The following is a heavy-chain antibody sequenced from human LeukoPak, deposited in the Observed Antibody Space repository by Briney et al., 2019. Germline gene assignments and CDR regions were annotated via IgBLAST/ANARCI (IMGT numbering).Heavy chain of an antibody. CDR1: GASIISGNYF. CDR2: WHHSGIT. D-gene: IGHD3-10*01. CDR3: ARQYEF. V-gene: IGHV4-39*01. J-gene: IGHJ4*02. Sequence: SETLSLTCTVSGASIISGNYFWGWVRQPPGKRLEWIGSWHHSGITDYNPSLKSRVTIVADTSMNQFSLKLASVAAADSAVYFCARQYEFWGQGTLVTVSS.